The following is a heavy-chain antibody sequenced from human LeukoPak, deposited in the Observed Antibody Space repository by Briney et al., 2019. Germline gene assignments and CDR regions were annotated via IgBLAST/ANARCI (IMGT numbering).Heavy chain of an antibody. J-gene: IGHJ5*02. D-gene: IGHD5-12*01. V-gene: IGHV3-7*01. CDR3: APRPGSGYDRA. CDR2: IKQDGSEK. CDR1: GFTFSSYW. Sequence: GGSLGLSCAASGFTFSSYWMSWVRQAPGKGLEWVANIKQDGSEKYYVDSVKGRFTISRDNAKNSLYLQMNSLRAEDTAVYYCAPRPGSGYDRAWGQGTLVTVSS.